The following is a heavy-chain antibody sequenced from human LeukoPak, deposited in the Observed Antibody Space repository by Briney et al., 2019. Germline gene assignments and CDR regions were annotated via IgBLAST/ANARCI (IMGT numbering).Heavy chain of an antibody. CDR3: ARPVPKERYGEVRGVEVGYFDY. V-gene: IGHV3-23*01. Sequence: PGGSLRLSCAATGFTFSSYAMSWVRQAPGKGLEWVSAISGSGGSTYYADSVKGRFTISRDNSKNTLYLQMNSLRAEDTAVYYCARPVPKERYGEVRGVEVGYFDYWGQGTLVTVSS. CDR2: ISGSGGST. J-gene: IGHJ4*02. CDR1: GFTFSSYA. D-gene: IGHD3-10*01.